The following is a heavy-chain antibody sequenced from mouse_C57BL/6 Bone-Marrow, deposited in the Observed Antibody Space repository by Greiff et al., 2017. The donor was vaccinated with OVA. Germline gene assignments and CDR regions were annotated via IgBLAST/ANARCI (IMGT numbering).Heavy chain of an antibody. CDR3: ARERYYGSGGGFDY. CDR2: IHPNSGST. V-gene: IGHV1-64*01. Sequence: QVQLQQPGAELVKPGASVKLSCKASGYTFTSYWMHWVKQRPGQGLEWIGMIHPNSGSTNYNEKFKSKATLTVDKSSSTAYMQLSSLTSEDSAVYYCARERYYGSGGGFDYWGQGTTLTVSS. D-gene: IGHD1-1*01. CDR1: GYTFTSYW. J-gene: IGHJ2*01.